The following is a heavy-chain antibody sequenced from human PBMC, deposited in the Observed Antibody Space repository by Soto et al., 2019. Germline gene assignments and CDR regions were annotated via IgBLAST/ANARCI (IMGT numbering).Heavy chain of an antibody. CDR3: ARASYDFWSGSGGEGADY. D-gene: IGHD3-3*01. CDR1: GGTFSSYA. V-gene: IGHV1-69*01. CDR2: IIPIFGTA. Sequence: QMQLVQSGAEVKKPGSSVKVSCKASGGTFSSYAISWVRQAPGQGLEWMGGIIPIFGTANYAQKFQGRVTITADESTSTAYMELSSLRSEDTAVYYCARASYDFWSGSGGEGADYWGQGTLVTVSS. J-gene: IGHJ4*02.